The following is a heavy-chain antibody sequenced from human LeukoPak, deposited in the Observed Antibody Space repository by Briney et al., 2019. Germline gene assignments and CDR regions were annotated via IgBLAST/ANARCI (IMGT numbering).Heavy chain of an antibody. Sequence: PGGSLRLSCAGSGFALKSYSLSWVRQAPGKGLEWVSSISSTSAYIYYADSVKGRITISRDNSKNTLYLQMNSLRAEDTAVYYCATSSPMVRPDFDYWGQGTLVTVSS. V-gene: IGHV3-21*04. J-gene: IGHJ4*02. D-gene: IGHD3-10*01. CDR1: GFALKSYS. CDR3: ATSSPMVRPDFDY. CDR2: ISSTSAYI.